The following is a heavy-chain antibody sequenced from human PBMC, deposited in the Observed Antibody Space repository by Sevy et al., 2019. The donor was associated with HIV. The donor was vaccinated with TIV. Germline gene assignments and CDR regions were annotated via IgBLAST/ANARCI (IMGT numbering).Heavy chain of an antibody. J-gene: IGHJ5*02. CDR2: MNPNSGNT. CDR3: ARASRSYDSSGYYGNWFDP. CDR1: GYTFTSYD. Sequence: ASVKVSSKASGYTFTSYDINWVRQATGQGLEWMGWMNPNSGNTGYAQKFQGRVTMTRNTSISTAYMELSSLRSEDTAVYYCARASRSYDSSGYYGNWFDPWGQGTLVTVSS. D-gene: IGHD3-22*01. V-gene: IGHV1-8*01.